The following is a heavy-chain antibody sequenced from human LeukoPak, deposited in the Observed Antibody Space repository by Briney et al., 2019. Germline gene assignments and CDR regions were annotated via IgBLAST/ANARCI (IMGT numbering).Heavy chain of an antibody. CDR3: ARDRYD. CDR1: GYTLTELS. V-gene: IGHV1-24*01. D-gene: IGHD1-1*01. CDR2: FDPEDGET. Sequence: ASVKVSCKVSGYTLTELSMHWVRQAPGKGLEWMGGFDPEDGETIYAQKFQGRVTITADESTSTAYMELSSLRSEDTAVYYCARDRYDWGQGTLVTVSS. J-gene: IGHJ4*02.